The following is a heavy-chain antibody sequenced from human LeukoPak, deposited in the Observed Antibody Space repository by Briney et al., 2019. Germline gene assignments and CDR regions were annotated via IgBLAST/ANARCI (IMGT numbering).Heavy chain of an antibody. V-gene: IGHV5-51*01. CDR2: IYPGDSDT. CDR3: ARRVGEGYNFDY. D-gene: IGHD5-24*01. J-gene: IGHJ4*02. CDR1: GYSFTSYW. Sequence: GESLNISSEGSGYSFTSYWIGWVRQMPGKGLEWMGIIYPGDSDTRYSPSFQGHTTISANKSISTAYLKWSSLEASDTAMYYCARRVGEGYNFDYWGQGTLVTVSS.